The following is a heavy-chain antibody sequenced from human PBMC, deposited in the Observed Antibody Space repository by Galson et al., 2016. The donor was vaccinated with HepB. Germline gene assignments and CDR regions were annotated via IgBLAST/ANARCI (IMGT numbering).Heavy chain of an antibody. D-gene: IGHD3-22*01. CDR1: GFTFSNFA. J-gene: IGHJ3*02. CDR3: ARHYDPDDAFDI. V-gene: IGHV3-30*04. Sequence: SLRLSCAASGFTFSNFAIHWVRQAPGKGLEWVALISYDGRHTKYQDSVQGRFTVSRDNSKKTLSLQMNSLRAEDTAVYYCARHYDPDDAFDIWGQGTMVTVSS. CDR2: ISYDGRHT.